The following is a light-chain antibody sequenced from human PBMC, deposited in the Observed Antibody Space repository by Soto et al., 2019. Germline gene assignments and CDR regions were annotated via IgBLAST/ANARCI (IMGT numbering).Light chain of an antibody. Sequence: QSALTHPASVSGSPVQSITISCTGTSSDVGGYNYVSWYQQHPGKAPKLMVYDVRYRPTGVSNRFSGSKSGNTASLTISGLQAEDEADYYCSSYTSSSTPAFGGGTKLTVL. V-gene: IGLV2-14*03. CDR2: DVR. J-gene: IGLJ2*01. CDR1: SSDVGGYNY. CDR3: SSYTSSSTPA.